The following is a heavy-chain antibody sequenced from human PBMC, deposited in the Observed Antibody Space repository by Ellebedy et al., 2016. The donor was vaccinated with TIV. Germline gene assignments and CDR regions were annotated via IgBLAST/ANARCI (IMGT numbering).Heavy chain of an antibody. CDR1: GFPFSTYW. V-gene: IGHV3-74*01. D-gene: IGHD6-13*01. CDR3: VRDRDSRWYGLGY. J-gene: IGHJ4*02. CDR2: INTDGTST. Sequence: GGSLRLSCAASGFPFSTYWMHWVRQAPGRGLAWVSRINTDGTSTAYADFVKGQFTISRDNAKNMLYLQMSSLRAEDTAMYYCVRDRDSRWYGLGYWGQGTLVTVSS.